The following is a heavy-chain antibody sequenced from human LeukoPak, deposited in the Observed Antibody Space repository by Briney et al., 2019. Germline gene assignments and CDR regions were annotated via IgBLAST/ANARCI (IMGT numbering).Heavy chain of an antibody. CDR2: MYSDGTT. CDR3: ARDKRRYFDW. Sequence: GGSLRLSCEVSGISVRNNFMNWVRQPPGKGLEWVSAMYSDGTTDYADSARDRFTISRDNSKNIVFLHMKTLRVDDTAIYYCARDKRRYFDWWGQGTLVTVSS. V-gene: IGHV3-66*01. J-gene: IGHJ4*02. CDR1: GISVRNNF. D-gene: IGHD3-9*01.